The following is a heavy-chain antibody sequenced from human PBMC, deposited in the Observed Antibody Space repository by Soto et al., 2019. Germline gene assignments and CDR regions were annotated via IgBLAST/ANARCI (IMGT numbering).Heavy chain of an antibody. D-gene: IGHD3-3*01. J-gene: IGHJ4*02. Sequence: EVQLLESGGGSVQPGGSLRLSCAASGFTFSTYVMNWVRQVPGQGLEYVSAITARGDNTFYAHSVKGRFAISRDNSKNALYLQMSSLVAEDTAVYYCWRDTGMGTYDDTGRRYGGDYWGQGNLVTVSS. CDR3: WRDTGMGTYDDTGRRYGGDY. V-gene: IGHV3-23*01. CDR2: ITARGDNT. CDR1: GFTFSTYV.